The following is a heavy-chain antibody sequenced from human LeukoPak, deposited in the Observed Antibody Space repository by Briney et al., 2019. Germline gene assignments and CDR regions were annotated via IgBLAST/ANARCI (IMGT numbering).Heavy chain of an antibody. J-gene: IGHJ4*02. V-gene: IGHV3-7*01. Sequence: PGGSLRLSRVASGFAFSSYWMSWVRQAPGKGLEWVANIKQDGGEKYYVDSVKGRFTISRDNAKNSLFLQMNSLRVEDTAVYYCARLGGSYYTYWGQGTLVTVSS. D-gene: IGHD1-26*01. CDR2: IKQDGGEK. CDR1: GFAFSSYW. CDR3: ARLGGSYYTY.